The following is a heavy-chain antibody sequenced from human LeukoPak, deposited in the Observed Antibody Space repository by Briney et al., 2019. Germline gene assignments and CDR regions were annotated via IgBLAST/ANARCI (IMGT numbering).Heavy chain of an antibody. CDR3: ARDRYDSSGSNWFDP. Sequence: GGSLRLSCAASGFSLSSYSMNWVRQAPGKGLEWVSYISSSGVHTDYADSVKGRFTISRDNAKNSLYLQMNSLRAEDTAVYYCARDRYDSSGSNWFDPWGQGTLVTVSS. CDR1: GFSLSSYS. CDR2: ISSSGVHT. D-gene: IGHD3-22*01. V-gene: IGHV3-21*05. J-gene: IGHJ5*02.